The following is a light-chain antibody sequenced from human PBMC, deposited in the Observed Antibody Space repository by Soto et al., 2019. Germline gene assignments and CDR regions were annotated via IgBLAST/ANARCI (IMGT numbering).Light chain of an antibody. CDR3: QQYNSYET. CDR1: QSISSW. Sequence: DIQMTQSPSTLSASVGDRVTITCRASQSISSWLAWYQQKPGKAPKLLIYDASSLESGVPSRFSGSGSGTEFTLTISILQPDDFATYYCQQYNSYETFGQGTKVEIK. V-gene: IGKV1-5*01. J-gene: IGKJ1*01. CDR2: DAS.